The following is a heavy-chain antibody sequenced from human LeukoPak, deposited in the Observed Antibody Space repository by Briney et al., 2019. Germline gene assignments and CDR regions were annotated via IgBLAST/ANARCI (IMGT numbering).Heavy chain of an antibody. CDR3: VRSPYYYYHMDV. CDR1: GYSITSGYY. Sequence: SETLSLTCAVSGYSITSGYYWGWIRQPPGKGLEWIGTNYHSGSTYYNPSLKSRVIVSVDTSKNQFSLKLSSVTAADTAVYYCVRSPYYYYHMDVWGKGTSVTVSS. V-gene: IGHV4-38-2*01. J-gene: IGHJ6*03. CDR2: NYHSGST.